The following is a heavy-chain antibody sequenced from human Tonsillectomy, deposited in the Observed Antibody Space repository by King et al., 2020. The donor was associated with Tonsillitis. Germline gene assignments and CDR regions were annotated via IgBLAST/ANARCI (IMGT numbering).Heavy chain of an antibody. V-gene: IGHV4-39*01. CDR1: GGSISSSSYY. Sequence: QLQESGPGLVKPSETLSLTCTVSGGSISSSSYYWGWIRQPPGKGLEWIGSIYYSGSTYYNPSLKSRVTISVDTSKNQFSLKLSSVTAADTAVYYCASLQSGSGPPYIDYWGQGTLVTVSS. J-gene: IGHJ4*02. CDR2: IYYSGST. CDR3: ASLQSGSGPPYIDY. D-gene: IGHD5-12*01.